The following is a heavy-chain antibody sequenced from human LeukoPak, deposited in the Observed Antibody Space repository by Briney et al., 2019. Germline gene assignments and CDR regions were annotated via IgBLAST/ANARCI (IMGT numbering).Heavy chain of an antibody. CDR2: IHYSGST. J-gene: IGHJ5*01. Sequence: KPSETLSLTCTVSGGSISDYRWSWIRQTPGKGLEWIGYIHYSGSTNYNPSLQTRVTISLDTSRNQFSLKLSSVTAADTAMYYCARGWGSTSSNYFDPWGQGTLVTVSS. V-gene: IGHV4-59*01. CDR1: GGSISDYR. CDR3: ARGWGSTSSNYFDP. D-gene: IGHD2-2*01.